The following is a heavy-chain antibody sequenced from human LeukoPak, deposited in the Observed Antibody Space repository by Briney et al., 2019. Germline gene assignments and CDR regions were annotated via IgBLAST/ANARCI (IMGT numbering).Heavy chain of an antibody. J-gene: IGHJ6*03. CDR1: GFTFSSYS. Sequence: PGGSLRLSCAASGFTFSSYSMNWVRQAPGKGLEWVSSISSSSSYIYYADSVKGRFTISRDNAKNSLYLQMNSLRAEDTAVYYCARVLEDVGEWFHYYYYYYMDVWGKGTTVTVSS. CDR2: ISSSSSYI. D-gene: IGHD3-3*01. CDR3: ARVLEDVGEWFHYYYYYYMDV. V-gene: IGHV3-21*01.